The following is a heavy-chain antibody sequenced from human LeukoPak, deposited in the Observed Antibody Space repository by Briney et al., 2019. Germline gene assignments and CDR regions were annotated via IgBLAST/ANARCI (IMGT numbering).Heavy chain of an antibody. V-gene: IGHV3-23*01. CDR2: ISDTGGST. D-gene: IGHD3-22*01. Sequence: GGSLRLPCAASGFTFSSFAMSWVRQAPGKGLEWVSAISDTGGSTYYPDSVKGRFTISRDNSKNTLYLQMNSLRAEDTAVYYCAKDGYYYDSSGFDYWGQGTLVTVSS. CDR3: AKDGYYYDSSGFDY. J-gene: IGHJ4*02. CDR1: GFTFSSFA.